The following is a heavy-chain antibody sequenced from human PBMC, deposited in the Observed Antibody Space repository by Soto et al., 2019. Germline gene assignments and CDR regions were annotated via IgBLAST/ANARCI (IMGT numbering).Heavy chain of an antibody. D-gene: IGHD6-13*01. CDR1: GFTFSSYA. J-gene: IGHJ4*02. CDR3: AKDRPGGSSCYFVRGAGYYFDY. V-gene: IGHV3-23*01. CDR2: ISGSGGST. Sequence: GSLRLSCAASGFTFSSYAMSWVRQAPGKGLEWVSAISGSGGSTYYADSVKGRFTISRDNSKNTLYLQMNSLRAEDTAVYYWAKDRPGGSSCYFVRGAGYYFDYRAQGTPVTVS.